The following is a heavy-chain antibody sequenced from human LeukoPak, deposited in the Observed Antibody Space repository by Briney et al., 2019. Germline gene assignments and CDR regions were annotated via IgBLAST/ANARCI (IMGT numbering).Heavy chain of an antibody. Sequence: SETLSLTCTVSGGSISSYYWSWLRQPPGKGLEWIGYIYYSRSTNYNPSLKSRVTISVDTSKNQFSLKLSSVTAADTAVYYCARRSDYYDSSGSYYFDYWGQGTLVTVSS. J-gene: IGHJ4*02. CDR2: IYYSRST. D-gene: IGHD3-22*01. CDR1: GGSISSYY. CDR3: ARRSDYYDSSGSYYFDY. V-gene: IGHV4-59*08.